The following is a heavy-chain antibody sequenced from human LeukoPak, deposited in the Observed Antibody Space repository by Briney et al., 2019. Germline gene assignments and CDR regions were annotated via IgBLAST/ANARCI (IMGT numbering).Heavy chain of an antibody. CDR1: GDSINSSPYY. D-gene: IGHD3-10*01. CDR2: IYYSGST. CDR3: ARTRYYYNSRSYGAPYYFDY. Sequence: SETLSLTCTVSGDSINSSPYYWGWIRQPPGKGLEWIGSIYYSGSTYYNPSLKSRVTISVDTSKNQFSLKLSSVTAADTAVYYCARTRYYYNSRSYGAPYYFDYWGQGTLVTVSS. J-gene: IGHJ4*02. V-gene: IGHV4-39*01.